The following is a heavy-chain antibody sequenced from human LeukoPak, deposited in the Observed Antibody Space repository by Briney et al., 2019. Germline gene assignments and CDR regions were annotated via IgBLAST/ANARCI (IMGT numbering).Heavy chain of an antibody. Sequence: SETLSLTCAVYGGSFSGYYWSWIRQPPGKGLEWIGVINHSGSTNYNPSLKSRVTISVDTSKNQFSLKLSSVTAADTAVYYCARSRHTTYYYYYGMDVWGQGTTVTVSS. CDR3: ARSRHTTYYYYYGMDV. D-gene: IGHD1-1*01. V-gene: IGHV4-34*01. CDR2: INHSGST. J-gene: IGHJ6*02. CDR1: GGSFSGYY.